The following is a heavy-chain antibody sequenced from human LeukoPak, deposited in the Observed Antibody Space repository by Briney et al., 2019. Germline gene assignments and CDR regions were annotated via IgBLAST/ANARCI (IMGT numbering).Heavy chain of an antibody. J-gene: IGHJ5*02. Sequence: SETLSLTCTVSGVSFSSSSYNWGWLRQPPGMGLEWLGSFDNSGSTYYNPSLNSRVTISVNTSKTQFFLKLTSVIAADTAVYYCARPPGIAAAWFDPWGEGTLVTVSS. V-gene: IGHV4-39*01. D-gene: IGHD6-13*01. CDR2: FDNSGST. CDR1: GVSFSSSSYN. CDR3: ARPPGIAAAWFDP.